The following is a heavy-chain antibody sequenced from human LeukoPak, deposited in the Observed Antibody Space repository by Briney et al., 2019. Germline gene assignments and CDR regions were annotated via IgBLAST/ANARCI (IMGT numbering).Heavy chain of an antibody. CDR3: VKEQSSGGYRVADY. Sequence: GGSLRLSCTASGFTFSNCGMHWVRQAPGKRLEWVAVFSYDGSDIYYGDSVKGRFTIFRDISKNTLYLQMNSLRAEDTAVYYCVKEQSSGGYRVADYWGQGTLVTVSS. V-gene: IGHV3-30*18. CDR2: FSYDGSDI. CDR1: GFTFSNCG. J-gene: IGHJ4*02. D-gene: IGHD6-19*01.